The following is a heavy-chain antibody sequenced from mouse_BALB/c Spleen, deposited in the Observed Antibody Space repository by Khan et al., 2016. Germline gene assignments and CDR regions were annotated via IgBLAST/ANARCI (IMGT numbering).Heavy chain of an antibody. CDR1: GFDFSRYW. J-gene: IGHJ1*01. CDR3: ASTFWYFDV. V-gene: IGHV4-1*02. CDR2: INPDSSTI. Sequence: EVQLLESGGGLVQPGGSLKLSCAASGFDFSRYWMRWVRQAPGKGLECTGEINPDSSTINYTPSLQDNFLIPRDNAQHTLYLQMSKVRSEDTALYYCASTFWYFDVWGAGTTVTVSS.